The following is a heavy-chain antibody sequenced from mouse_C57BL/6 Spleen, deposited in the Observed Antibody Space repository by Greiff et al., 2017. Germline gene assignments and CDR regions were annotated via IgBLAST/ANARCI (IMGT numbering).Heavy chain of an antibody. J-gene: IGHJ4*01. V-gene: IGHV1-81*01. CDR3: ARGWESYAMDY. CDR1: GYTFTSYG. Sequence: VQLQQSGAELARPGASVKLSCKASGYTFTSYGISWVKQRTGQGLEWIGMIHPNSGSTNYNEKFKSKATLTVDKSSSTAYMQLSSLTSEDSAVYYCARGWESYAMDYWGQGTSVTVSS. CDR2: IHPNSGST. D-gene: IGHD4-1*01.